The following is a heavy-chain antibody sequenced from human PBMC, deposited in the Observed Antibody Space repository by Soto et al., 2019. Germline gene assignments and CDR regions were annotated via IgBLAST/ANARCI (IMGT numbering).Heavy chain of an antibody. CDR3: ATIPIVGTKPYFVDY. D-gene: IGHD1-1*01. CDR2: SFYRGST. CDR1: GDSFETTSYY. J-gene: IGHJ4*02. Sequence: QVPPQESGPGLGKPSETLSLTCTVSGDSFETTSYYLGWGRQPPGEGLGWIGYSFYRGSTYYNPSLKSRVTISVDTYRKELSLRLSSVTAADTAVYYCATIPIVGTKPYFVDYWGQGTLVTVSS. V-gene: IGHV4-39*01.